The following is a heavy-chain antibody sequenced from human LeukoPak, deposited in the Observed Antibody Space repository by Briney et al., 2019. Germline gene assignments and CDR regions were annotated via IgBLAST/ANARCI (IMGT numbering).Heavy chain of an antibody. CDR1: GFTFTSSA. V-gene: IGHV1-58*02. CDR2: IVVGSGNT. D-gene: IGHD1-1*01. Sequence: SVKVSCKASGFTFTSSAMQWVRQARGQRLEWIGWIVVGSGNTNYAQKFQERVTITRDMSTSTAYMELSSLRSEDTAVYYCARHGTSGTNLNWFDPWGQGALVTVSS. CDR3: ARHGTSGTNLNWFDP. J-gene: IGHJ5*02.